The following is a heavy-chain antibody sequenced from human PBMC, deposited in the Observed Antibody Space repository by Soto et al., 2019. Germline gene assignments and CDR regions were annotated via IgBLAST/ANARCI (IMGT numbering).Heavy chain of an antibody. J-gene: IGHJ6*03. Sequence: EVQLVESGGGLVKPGGSLRLSCAASGVTFSSFSFNWVRQAPGKGLEWVSFILSSSGSIYYADSVKGRFTISRDNAKNSLYRQMNSLKDEDTAVYYCARDSGAQLVRRGFYYYYVDVWGKGTTVTVSS. D-gene: IGHD6-6*01. CDR2: ILSSSGSI. V-gene: IGHV3-21*01. CDR3: ARDSGAQLVRRGFYYYYVDV. CDR1: GVTFSSFS.